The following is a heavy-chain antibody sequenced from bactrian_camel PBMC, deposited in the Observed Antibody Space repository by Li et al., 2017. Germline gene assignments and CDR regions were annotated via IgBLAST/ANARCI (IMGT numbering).Heavy chain of an antibody. CDR3: AADSRSLCPSIPRPRNFAY. V-gene: IGHV3S1*01. J-gene: IGHJ6*01. D-gene: IGHD1*01. CDR2: IHTGVRST. Sequence: HVQLVESGGGSVQSGGSLRLACAASGLTYSTNCMAWFRQVPGQEREAVATIHTGVRSTSYADSVKGRSTISQDNAKNTVYLQMNSLKPEDTAMYYCAADSRSLCPSIPRPRNFAYWGQGTQVTVS. CDR1: GLTYSTNC.